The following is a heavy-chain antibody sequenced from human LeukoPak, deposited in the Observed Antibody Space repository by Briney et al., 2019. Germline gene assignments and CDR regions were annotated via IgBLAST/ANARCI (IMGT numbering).Heavy chain of an antibody. Sequence: SETLSLTCTVSGGSISNYYWSWIRQPAGKGLEWIGRIYTSGSTNYNPSLKSRVTMSVDTSKNQFSLKLSSVTAADTAVYYCARDAGYCSSTSCYLNWFDPWGQGTLVTVSS. CDR3: ARDAGYCSSTSCYLNWFDP. CDR2: IYTSGST. D-gene: IGHD2-2*03. V-gene: IGHV4-4*07. CDR1: GGSISNYY. J-gene: IGHJ5*02.